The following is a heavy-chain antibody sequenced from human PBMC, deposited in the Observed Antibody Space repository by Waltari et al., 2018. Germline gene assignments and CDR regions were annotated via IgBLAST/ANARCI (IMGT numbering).Heavy chain of an antibody. CDR3: ARVGGNRHNWFDP. Sequence: QVQLQESGPGLVKPSETLSLTCTVSGGSISSHYWSWIRQPPGKGLEWIGYIYYSGSTNYNPSLKSRVTISVDTSKNQFSLKLSSVTAADTAVYYCARVGGNRHNWFDPWGQGTLVTVSS. V-gene: IGHV4-59*11. CDR2: IYYSGST. D-gene: IGHD2-15*01. J-gene: IGHJ5*02. CDR1: GGSISSHY.